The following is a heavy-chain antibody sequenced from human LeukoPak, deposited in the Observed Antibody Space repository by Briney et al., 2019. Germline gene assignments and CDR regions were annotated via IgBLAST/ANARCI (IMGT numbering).Heavy chain of an antibody. D-gene: IGHD1-26*01. Sequence: ASVEVSCKASGYTFTSYGISWVRQAPGQGLEWVGWISAYNGNTNYAQKLQGRVTMTTDTSTSTAYMELRSLRSDDTAVYYCAGAPWVGNWFDPWGQGTLVTVSS. CDR3: AGAPWVGNWFDP. V-gene: IGHV1-18*01. J-gene: IGHJ5*02. CDR1: GYTFTSYG. CDR2: ISAYNGNT.